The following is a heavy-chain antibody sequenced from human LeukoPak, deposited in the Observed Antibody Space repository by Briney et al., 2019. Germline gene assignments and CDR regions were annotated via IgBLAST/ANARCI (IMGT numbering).Heavy chain of an antibody. J-gene: IGHJ4*02. CDR2: ISSSGSTI. CDR3: ARGLNTYYYGSGSYYDY. V-gene: IGHV3-48*03. CDR1: GFTFSSYE. D-gene: IGHD3-10*01. Sequence: GGSLRLSCAASGFTFSSYEMNWVRQAPGKGLEWVSYISSSGSTIYYADSVKGRFTISRDNAKNSLYLQVNSLRAEDTAVYYCARGLNTYYYGSGSYYDYWGQGTLVTVSS.